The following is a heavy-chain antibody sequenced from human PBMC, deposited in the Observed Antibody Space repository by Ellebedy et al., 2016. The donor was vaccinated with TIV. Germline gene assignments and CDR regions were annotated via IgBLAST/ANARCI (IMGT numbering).Heavy chain of an antibody. J-gene: IGHJ6*02. D-gene: IGHD4-17*01. CDR2: IIPIFGTA. CDR1: GGNFIIYA. Sequence: SVKVSXKASGGNFIIYAISWVRQAPGQGLEWMGGIIPIFGTANYAQKFQGRVTITADESTSTAYMELSSLRSEDTAVYYCASSVTTYFRVWGQGTTVTVSS. CDR3: ASSVTTYFRV. V-gene: IGHV1-69*13.